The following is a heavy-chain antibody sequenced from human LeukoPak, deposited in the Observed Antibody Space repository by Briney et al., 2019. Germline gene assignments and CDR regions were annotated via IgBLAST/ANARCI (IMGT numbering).Heavy chain of an antibody. V-gene: IGHV3-30*18. D-gene: IGHD3-10*01. CDR1: GFTFSSYG. Sequence: GGSLRLSCAASGFTFSSYGVHWVRQAPGKGLEWVAVISYDGSNKYYADSVKGRFTISRDNSKNTLYLQMNSLRAEDTAVYYCAKDGHTGSGSYYTFDYWGQGTLVTVSS. CDR3: AKDGHTGSGSYYTFDY. J-gene: IGHJ4*02. CDR2: ISYDGSNK.